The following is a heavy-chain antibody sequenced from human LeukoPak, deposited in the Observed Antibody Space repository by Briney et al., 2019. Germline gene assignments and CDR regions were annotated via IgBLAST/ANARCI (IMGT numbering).Heavy chain of an antibody. J-gene: IGHJ4*02. V-gene: IGHV4-34*01. CDR1: GGSFSGYY. CDR3: ARVNVGDIHLDY. Sequence: SETLSLTCAVYGGSFSGYYWSWIRQPPGKGLEWIGEINHSGSTNYNPSLKSRVTISVDTSKNQFSLKLSSVTAADTAVYYCARVNVGDIHLDYWGQGTLVTVSS. D-gene: IGHD1-26*01. CDR2: INHSGST.